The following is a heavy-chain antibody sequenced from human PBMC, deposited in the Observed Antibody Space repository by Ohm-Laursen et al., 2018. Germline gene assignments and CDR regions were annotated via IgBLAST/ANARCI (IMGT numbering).Heavy chain of an antibody. CDR3: VREGVTSDF. J-gene: IGHJ4*02. Sequence: SLRLSCAASGFTFSDYYMTWIRQAPGKGLEWVSYINSGGNSKYYTDSVKGRFTISRDNAKNSLYLQMNNLRADDTAVYYCVREGVTSDFWGQGTPVTVSS. CDR1: GFTFSDYY. D-gene: IGHD2-8*01. CDR2: INSGGNSK. V-gene: IGHV3-11*01.